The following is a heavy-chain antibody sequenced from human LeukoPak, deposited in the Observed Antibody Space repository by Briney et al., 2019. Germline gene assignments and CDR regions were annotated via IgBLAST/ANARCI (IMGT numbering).Heavy chain of an antibody. D-gene: IGHD2-15*01. CDR3: ARCGGGDYYYMDV. V-gene: IGHV3-9*01. CDR2: ISWNSGSI. J-gene: IGHJ6*03. CDR1: GFTFDDYA. Sequence: PGGSLRLSCAASGFTFDDYAMHWVRQAPGKGLEWVSGISWNSGSIGYADSVKGRFTISRDNAKNSLYLQMNSLRAEDTAVYYCARCGGGDYYYMDVWGKGTTVTISS.